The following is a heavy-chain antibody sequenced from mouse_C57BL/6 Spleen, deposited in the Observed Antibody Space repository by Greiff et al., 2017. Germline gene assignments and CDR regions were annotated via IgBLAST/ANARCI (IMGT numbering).Heavy chain of an antibody. Sequence: EVQLVESGGDLVKPGGSLKLSCAASGFTFSSYGMSWVRQTPDKRLEWVATISSGGSYTYYPDSVKGRFTISRDNAKNTLYLQMSSLKSEDTAMYYGARHHYDGYPDYWGQGTTLTVSS. CDR3: ARHHYDGYPDY. D-gene: IGHD2-3*01. CDR1: GFTFSSYG. CDR2: ISSGGSYT. V-gene: IGHV5-6*01. J-gene: IGHJ2*01.